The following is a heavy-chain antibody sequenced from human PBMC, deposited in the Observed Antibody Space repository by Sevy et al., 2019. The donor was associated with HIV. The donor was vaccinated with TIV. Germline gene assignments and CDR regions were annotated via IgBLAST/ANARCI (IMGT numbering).Heavy chain of an antibody. D-gene: IGHD5-12*01. CDR3: AKVLGFGSGYDYAFDF. J-gene: IGHJ3*01. V-gene: IGHV3-30*02. CDR1: GFTFTSYG. CDR2: ISFDEKYK. Sequence: GGSLILSCAASGFTFTSYGIHWVRQAPGKGLECVAKISFDEKYKYYAESVKGRFTISRDISKNTVFLEMNSLRPDDTGVYYCAKVLGFGSGYDYAFDFWGQGTMVTVSS.